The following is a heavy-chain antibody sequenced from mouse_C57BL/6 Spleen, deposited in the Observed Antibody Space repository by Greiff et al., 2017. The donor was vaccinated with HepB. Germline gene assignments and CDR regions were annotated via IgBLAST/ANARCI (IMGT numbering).Heavy chain of an antibody. J-gene: IGHJ4*01. CDR2: IYPGDGDT. CDR1: GYAFSSSW. CDR3: ALYYSNYPYAMDY. V-gene: IGHV1-82*01. Sequence: VQLVESGPELVKPGASVKISCKASGYAFSSSWMNWVKQRPGKGLEWIGRIYPGDGDTNYNGKFKGKATLTADKSSSTAYMQLSSLTSEDSAVYFCALYYSNYPYAMDYWGQGTSVTVSS. D-gene: IGHD2-5*01.